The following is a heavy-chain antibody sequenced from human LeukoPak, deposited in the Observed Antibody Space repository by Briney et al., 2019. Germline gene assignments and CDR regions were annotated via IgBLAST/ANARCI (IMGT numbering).Heavy chain of an antibody. J-gene: IGHJ6*02. Sequence: ASVKVSCKASGYTFTSYDINWVRQATGQGLEWMGWMNPNSGNTGYAQKFQGRVTMTRNTSISTAYMELSSLRSEDTAAYYCARGKSNIDYYYYGMDVWGQGTTVTVSS. CDR1: GYTFTSYD. CDR3: ARGKSNIDYYYYGMDV. V-gene: IGHV1-8*01. CDR2: MNPNSGNT.